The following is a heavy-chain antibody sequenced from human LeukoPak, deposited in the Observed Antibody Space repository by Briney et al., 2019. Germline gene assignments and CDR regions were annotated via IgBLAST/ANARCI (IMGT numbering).Heavy chain of an antibody. Sequence: PSETLSLACTVSGGSISSSSYYWGWIRQPPGKGLEWIGSIYYSGSTYYNPSLKSRVTISVDTSKNQFSPKLSSVTAADTAVYYCASQPHDDAFDIWGQGTMVTVSS. CDR3: ASQPHDDAFDI. CDR2: IYYSGST. CDR1: GGSISSSSYY. V-gene: IGHV4-39*01. J-gene: IGHJ3*02.